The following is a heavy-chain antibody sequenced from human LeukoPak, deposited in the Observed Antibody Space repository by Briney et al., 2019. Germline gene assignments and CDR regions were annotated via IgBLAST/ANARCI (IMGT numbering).Heavy chain of an antibody. D-gene: IGHD3-9*01. Sequence: SETLSLTCTVSGGSINNYYWSWIRQPPGKGLEWIGYIYYSGSTNYNPSLKSRVTISVDTSKNQFSLKLNSVIAADTAVYYCARGLYYDTSYWGQGTLVTVSS. CDR1: GGSINNYY. V-gene: IGHV4-59*01. CDR2: IYYSGST. CDR3: ARGLYYDTSY. J-gene: IGHJ4*02.